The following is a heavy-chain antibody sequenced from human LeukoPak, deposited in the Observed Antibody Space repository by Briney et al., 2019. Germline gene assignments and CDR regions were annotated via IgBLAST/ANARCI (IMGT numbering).Heavy chain of an antibody. D-gene: IGHD1-7*01. CDR3: ARAQLELLLLGWIDP. V-gene: IGHV4-31*02. CDR1: GGSINSGDYY. CDR2: IYYTGTT. J-gene: IGHJ5*02. Sequence: PSETLSLTCVVSGGSINSGDYYWSWIRQHPGKGLEWIGYIYYTGTTDYNPSLKSRVTISIDTSNNQFALRLRSVTAADTAVYYCARAQLELLLLGWIDPWGQGTLVTVSS.